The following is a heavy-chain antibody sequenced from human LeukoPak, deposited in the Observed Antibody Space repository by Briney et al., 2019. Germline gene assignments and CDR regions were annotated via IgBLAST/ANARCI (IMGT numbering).Heavy chain of an antibody. CDR1: GFTFSSYT. CDR2: ISYDGSNK. CDR3: ARDRSTITMIGGGLQVDYFDY. D-gene: IGHD3-22*01. Sequence: GGSLRLSCAASGFTFSSYTMNWVRQAPGKGLEWVAVISYDGSNKYYGDSVKGRSTISRDNSKNTLYLQMNSLRAEDTAVYYCARDRSTITMIGGGLQVDYFDYWGQGTLVTVSS. V-gene: IGHV3-30-3*01. J-gene: IGHJ4*02.